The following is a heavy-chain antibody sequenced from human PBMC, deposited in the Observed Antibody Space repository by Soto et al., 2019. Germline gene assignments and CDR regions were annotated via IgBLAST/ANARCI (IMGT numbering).Heavy chain of an antibody. Sequence: PGGSLRLSCAASGFTFSSYWMSWVRQAPGKGLEWVANIKQDVSEKYYVDSVKGRFTISRDNAKNSLYLQMNSLRAEDTAVYYCARDSIRADPSYSSGWYSYWGQGTLVTVSS. V-gene: IGHV3-7*01. J-gene: IGHJ4*02. D-gene: IGHD6-19*01. CDR1: GFTFSSYW. CDR3: ARDSIRADPSYSSGWYSY. CDR2: IKQDVSEK.